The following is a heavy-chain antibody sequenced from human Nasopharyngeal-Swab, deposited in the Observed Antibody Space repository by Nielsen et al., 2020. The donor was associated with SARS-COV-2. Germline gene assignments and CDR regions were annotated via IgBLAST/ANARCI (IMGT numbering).Heavy chain of an antibody. CDR2: IRQDGSEK. D-gene: IGHD3-10*01. V-gene: IGHV3-7*01. CDR3: ARDRDSTYYHGSGTS. J-gene: IGHJ5*02. Sequence: VSQMPGKGLEWVANIRQDGSEKYYVDSVKGRFTISRDNGKNSLYLQMNSLRAEDTAVYYCARDRDSTYYHGSGTSWGQGTLVTVSS.